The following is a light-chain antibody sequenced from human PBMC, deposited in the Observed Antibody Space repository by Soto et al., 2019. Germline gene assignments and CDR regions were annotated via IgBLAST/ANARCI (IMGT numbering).Light chain of an antibody. Sequence: EIVLTLSPGSLSLSPGERATLSCRASQSVSSSYLAGHQQKPGQAPRLLIYGASSRATGIPDRFSGSGSGTDFTLTISRLEPEDFAVYYCQQYGTSPPWTFGQGTKVDIK. CDR2: GAS. CDR3: QQYGTSPPWT. V-gene: IGKV3-20*01. J-gene: IGKJ1*01. CDR1: QSVSSSY.